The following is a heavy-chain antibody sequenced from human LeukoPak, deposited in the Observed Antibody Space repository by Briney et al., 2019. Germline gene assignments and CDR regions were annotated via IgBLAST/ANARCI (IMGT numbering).Heavy chain of an antibody. J-gene: IGHJ3*01. CDR3: ARRRADTSVGDTLDF. Sequence: SETLCLTCTVSGDSISNYFWTWIRQPAGKGLACIGQASYSGGSKYSPSLKSPVTISLDRSKNQFSLKLDSVTAADTAIYYCARRRADTSVGDTLDFWGQGTMVTVSS. CDR1: GDSISNYF. CDR2: ASYSGGS. V-gene: IGHV4-59*08. D-gene: IGHD5-18*01.